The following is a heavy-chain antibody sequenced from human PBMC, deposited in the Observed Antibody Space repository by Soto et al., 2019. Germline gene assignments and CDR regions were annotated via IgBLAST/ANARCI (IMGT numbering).Heavy chain of an antibody. CDR1: GYIFTTHY. CDR2: MNVDTGGT. CDR3: ARDGNCAFRGYSFGIDV. J-gene: IGHJ4*01. Sequence: ASVKVSCKASGYIFTTHYIHWVRHAPGQGLEWMGRMNVDTGGTTYAHKFQDRVTMTRDTSIRTAYLELSSVKSDDTAMDYCARDGNCAFRGYSFGIDVWGQGTLVTVSS. D-gene: IGHD5-18*01. V-gene: IGHV1-2*06.